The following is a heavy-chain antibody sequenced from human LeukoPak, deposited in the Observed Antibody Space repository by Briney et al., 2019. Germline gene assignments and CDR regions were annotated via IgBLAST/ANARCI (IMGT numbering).Heavy chain of an antibody. J-gene: IGHJ4*02. CDR3: AKDLDSSSSPGGFDY. Sequence: PGGSVRLSCAASGFTFDDYATHWVRQAPGKGVECVSLISWDGGSTYYADSVKGRFTISRDNSKNSLYLQMNSLRAEDTALYYCAKDLDSSSSPGGFDYWGQGTLVTVSS. D-gene: IGHD6-6*01. V-gene: IGHV3-43D*04. CDR1: GFTFDDYA. CDR2: ISWDGGST.